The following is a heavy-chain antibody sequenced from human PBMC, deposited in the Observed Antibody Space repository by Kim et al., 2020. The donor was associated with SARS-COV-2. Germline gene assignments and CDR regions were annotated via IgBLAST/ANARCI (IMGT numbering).Heavy chain of an antibody. V-gene: IGHV4-34*01. D-gene: IGHD3-10*01. Sequence: SETLSLTCAVYVASFSGYYWSWIRQSPGKGLEWIGEINHTGDTNYNPSLKGRVTISKDTSRNQLLLTLKSVIAADTAVYYCAGGPHFRSNGQRRRFSDDVRGGWSPQCVDPGGKGTLLTVSS. CDR3: AGGPHFRSNGQRRRFSDDVRGGWSPQCVDP. J-gene: IGHJ5*02. CDR1: VASFSGYY. CDR2: INHTGDT.